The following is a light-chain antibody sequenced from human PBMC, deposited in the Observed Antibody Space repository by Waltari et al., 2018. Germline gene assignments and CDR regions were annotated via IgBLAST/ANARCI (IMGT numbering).Light chain of an antibody. CDR3: CSYAGSYTLL. V-gene: IGLV2-11*01. CDR1: SSDVGGYNY. J-gene: IGLJ3*02. CDR2: DVS. Sequence: QSVLTQPRSVSGSPGQSVTISCTGTSSDVGGYNYVSWYQQHPGKAPKLMIYDVSKRPSGVPDRFSASKSGNTASLTISGLQAEDEADYYCCSYAGSYTLLFGGGTKLTVL.